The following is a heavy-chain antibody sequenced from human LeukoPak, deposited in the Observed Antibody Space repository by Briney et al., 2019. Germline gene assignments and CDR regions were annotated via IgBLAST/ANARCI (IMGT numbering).Heavy chain of an antibody. V-gene: IGHV3-21*06. J-gene: IGHJ3*02. CDR1: GFTFSTFA. D-gene: IGHD2-2*01. Sequence: GGSLRLSCAASGFTFSTFAMHWVRLSPRKGLEWVSSITGSGPYMLYADSVKHRFTISRDNTKNLLYLEMNSLRAEDTAMYYCASSGYCSSTSCYYAFDIWGQGTMVTVSS. CDR3: ASSGYCSSTSCYYAFDI. CDR2: ITGSGPYM.